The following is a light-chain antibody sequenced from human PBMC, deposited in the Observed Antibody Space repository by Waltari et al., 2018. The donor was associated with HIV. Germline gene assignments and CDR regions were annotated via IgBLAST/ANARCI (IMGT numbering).Light chain of an antibody. CDR1: SHDGGSYTL. J-gene: IGLJ1*01. CDR3: CSYAGSSYV. V-gene: IGLV2-23*02. Sequence: QSALTQPASVSGSPGPSITISCTGTSHDGGSYTLCSWYQQHPGKAPKLMIYEVSKRPSGVSNRFSGSKSGNTASLTISGLQAEDEADYYCCSYAGSSYVFGTGTKVTVL. CDR2: EVS.